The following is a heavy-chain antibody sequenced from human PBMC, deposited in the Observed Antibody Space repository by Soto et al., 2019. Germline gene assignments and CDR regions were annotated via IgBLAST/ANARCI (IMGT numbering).Heavy chain of an antibody. Sequence: PSETLSLTCAVYGGSFSGYYWSWIRQPPGEGLEWIGEINHSGSTNYNPSLKSRVTISVDTSKNQFSLKLSSVTAADTAVYYCAREVGVAAARRGPYYYYGMDVWGQGTTVTVSS. V-gene: IGHV4-34*01. CDR2: INHSGST. D-gene: IGHD6-13*01. CDR3: AREVGVAAARRGPYYYYGMDV. J-gene: IGHJ6*02. CDR1: GGSFSGYY.